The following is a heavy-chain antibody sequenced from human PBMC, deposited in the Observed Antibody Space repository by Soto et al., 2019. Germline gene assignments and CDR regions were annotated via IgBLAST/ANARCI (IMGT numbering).Heavy chain of an antibody. CDR1: GDYISSYH. Sequence: PSETVSLTCTVSGDYISSYHWSWIRQPPGKEMEWVGFIYSSGNTHYNPSLKSRVTISTDTSKNQFSLKLTSVTAADTAVYYCARAAVPATCCAFDIWGQGTMVTVAS. CDR3: ARAAVPATCCAFDI. D-gene: IGHD1-26*01. J-gene: IGHJ3*02. CDR2: IYSSGNT. V-gene: IGHV4-59*01.